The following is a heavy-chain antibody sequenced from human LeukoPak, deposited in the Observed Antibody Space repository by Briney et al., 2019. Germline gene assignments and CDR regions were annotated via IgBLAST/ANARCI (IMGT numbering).Heavy chain of an antibody. CDR1: GFTFSDYY. J-gene: IGHJ4*02. CDR2: ISSSGSTI. CDR3: ARDELSLLEVIDY. V-gene: IGHV3-11*04. D-gene: IGHD3-16*02. Sequence: GGSLRLSCAASGFTFSDYYMSWIRQAPGKGLEWVSYISSSGSTIKYADSVKGRFTISRDNARNSLYLRMSSLRAEDTAVYYCARDELSLLEVIDYWGQGTLVTVSS.